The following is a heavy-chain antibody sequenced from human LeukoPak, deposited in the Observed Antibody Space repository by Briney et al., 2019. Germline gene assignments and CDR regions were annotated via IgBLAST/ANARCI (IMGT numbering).Heavy chain of an antibody. Sequence: PSETLSLTCAVYGGSFSGYYWSWIRQPPGKGLEWIGEINHSGSTNYNPPLKSRVTISVDTSKNQFSLKLSSVTAADTAVYYCARQTGSGLFSLPGGQGTLVTVSS. CDR2: INHSGST. CDR3: ARQTGSGLFSLP. J-gene: IGHJ4*02. CDR1: GGSFSGYY. V-gene: IGHV4-34*01. D-gene: IGHD3-10*01.